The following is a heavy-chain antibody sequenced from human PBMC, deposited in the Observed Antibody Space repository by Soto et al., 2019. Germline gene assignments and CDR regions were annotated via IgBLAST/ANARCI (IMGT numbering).Heavy chain of an antibody. CDR1: GGTFSSYA. V-gene: IGHV1-69*13. CDR2: IIPIFGTA. J-gene: IGHJ3*02. D-gene: IGHD2-15*01. Sequence: GASVKVSCKASGGTFSSYAISWVRQAPGQGLEWMGGIIPIFGTANYAQKFQGRVTITADESTSTAYMELSSLGSEDTAVYYCARDPRGWFRAFDIWGQGTMVTVSS. CDR3: ARDPRGWFRAFDI.